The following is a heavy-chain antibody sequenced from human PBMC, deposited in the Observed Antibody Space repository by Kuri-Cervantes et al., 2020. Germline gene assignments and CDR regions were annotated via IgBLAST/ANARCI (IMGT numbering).Heavy chain of an antibody. CDR3: ARGNRGSGSYYNDQALFDY. D-gene: IGHD3-10*01. V-gene: IGHV1-69*06. J-gene: IGHJ4*02. CDR1: GGTFSSYA. Sequence: SVKVSCKASGGTFSSYAISWVRQAPGQGLEWMGGIIPIFGTANYAQKFQGRVTITADKSTSTAYMELSSLRSEDTAVYYCARGNRGSGSYYNDQALFDYWGQGTLVTVSS. CDR2: IIPIFGTA.